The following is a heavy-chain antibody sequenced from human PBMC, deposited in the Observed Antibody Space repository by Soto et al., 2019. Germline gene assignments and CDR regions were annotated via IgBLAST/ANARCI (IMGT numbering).Heavy chain of an antibody. CDR1: GYTFTSYY. D-gene: IGHD3-9*01. CDR2: INPSGGST. V-gene: IGHV1-46*01. J-gene: IGHJ4*02. CDR3: ASPYYDILTGFSRFSPPFDC. Sequence: ASVKVSCKASGYTFTSYYMHWVRQAPGRGLEWMGIINPSGGSTSYAQKFQGRVTMTRDTSTSTVYMELSSLRSEDTAVYYCASPYYDILTGFSRFSPPFDCWGQGILVTVSS.